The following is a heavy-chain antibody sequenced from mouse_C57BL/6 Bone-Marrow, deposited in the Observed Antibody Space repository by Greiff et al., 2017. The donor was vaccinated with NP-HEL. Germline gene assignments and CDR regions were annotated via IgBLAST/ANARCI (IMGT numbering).Heavy chain of an antibody. V-gene: IGHV7-1*01. D-gene: IGHD4-1*01. J-gene: IGHJ1*03. CDR1: GFTFSDFY. CDR2: SRNKANDYKT. Sequence: EVQRVESGGGLVQSGRSLRLSCATSGFTFSDFYMEWVRQAPGKGLEWIAASRNKANDYKTEFSASVKGRFIVSRDTSQSILYLQMNALRAEDTAIYYCARDDWDWYFDVWGTGTTVTVSA. CDR3: ARDDWDWYFDV.